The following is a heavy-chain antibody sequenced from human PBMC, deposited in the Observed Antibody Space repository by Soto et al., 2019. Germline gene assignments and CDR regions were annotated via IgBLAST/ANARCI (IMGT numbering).Heavy chain of an antibody. CDR3: ARYSNYPNWFDP. CDR1: GGSISSGGYY. CDR2: IYYSGST. D-gene: IGHD4-4*01. V-gene: IGHV4-31*03. Sequence: SETLSLTCTVSGGSISSGGYYWSWIRQHPGKGLEWIGYIYYSGSTYYNPSLKSRVTISVDTSKNQFSLKLSSVTAADTAVCYCARYSNYPNWFDPWGQGTLVTVS. J-gene: IGHJ5*02.